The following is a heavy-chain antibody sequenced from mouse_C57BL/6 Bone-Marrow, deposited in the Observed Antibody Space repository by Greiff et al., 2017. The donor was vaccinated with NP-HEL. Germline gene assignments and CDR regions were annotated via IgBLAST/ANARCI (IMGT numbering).Heavy chain of an antibody. V-gene: IGHV5-16*01. CDR3: AREGNWDVYAMDY. CDR1: GFTFSDYY. D-gene: IGHD4-1*01. Sequence: EVQVVESEGGLVQPGSSMKLSCTASGFTFSDYYMAWVRQVPEKGLEWVANINYDGSSTYYLDSLKSRFIISRDNAKNILYLQMSSLKSEDTATYYCAREGNWDVYAMDYWGQGTSVTVSS. CDR2: INYDGSST. J-gene: IGHJ4*01.